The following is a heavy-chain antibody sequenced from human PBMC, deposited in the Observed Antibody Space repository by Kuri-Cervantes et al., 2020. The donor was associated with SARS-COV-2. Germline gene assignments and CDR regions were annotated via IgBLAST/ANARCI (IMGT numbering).Heavy chain of an antibody. CDR3: ARDSDDDVWSGYSTAEYFQY. Sequence: GESLKISCAASGFTFSSYAMSWVRQAPGKGLEWVSSISSDSSYIHYADSVKGRFTISRDNAKNSLYLHMNSLRAEDTAVYYCARDSDDDVWSGYSTAEYFQYWGQGTLVTVSS. V-gene: IGHV3-21*01. CDR2: ISSDSSYI. D-gene: IGHD3-3*01. CDR1: GFTFSSYA. J-gene: IGHJ1*01.